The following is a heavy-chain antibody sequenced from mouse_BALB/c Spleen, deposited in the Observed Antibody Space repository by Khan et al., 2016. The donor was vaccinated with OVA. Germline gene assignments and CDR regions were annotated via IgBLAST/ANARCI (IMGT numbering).Heavy chain of an antibody. CDR3: TGSYDSYYFSN. V-gene: IGHV1-5*01. Sequence: EVQLQESGTVLARPGASVKMSCTASGYSFNSYWMHWVKQRPGKGLEWIGAIYPGISDTKYTQKFKGKAKLTAVTSASTAYMEFSSLTTEDSAVYYCTGSYDSYYFSNWGQGTTLTVSS. CDR2: IYPGISDT. D-gene: IGHD2-4*01. CDR1: GYSFNSYW. J-gene: IGHJ2*01.